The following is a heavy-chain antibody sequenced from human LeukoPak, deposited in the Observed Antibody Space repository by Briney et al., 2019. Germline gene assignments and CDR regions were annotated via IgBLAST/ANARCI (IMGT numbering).Heavy chain of an antibody. J-gene: IGHJ4*02. CDR2: IYYSGST. Sequence: SETLSLSCTVSGGSITSYYWSWIRQPPGKGLEWIGYIYYSGSTNYNPSLKSRVTISVDTSKNQFSLKLGSVTAADTAVYYCARSYYHDRSGYSEPYYLDYWGQGTLVTVSS. CDR1: GGSITSYY. D-gene: IGHD3-22*01. CDR3: ARSYYHDRSGYSEPYYLDY. V-gene: IGHV4-59*08.